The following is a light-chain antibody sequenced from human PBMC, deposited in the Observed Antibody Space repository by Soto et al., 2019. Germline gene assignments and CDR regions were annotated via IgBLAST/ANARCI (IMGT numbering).Light chain of an antibody. V-gene: IGKV3-15*01. CDR3: QQYGSSFT. CDR1: QSVSSN. Sequence: EIVKTQSPATLSVSPGERATLSCRASQSVSSNLAWYQQKPGQAPRLLIYGASSRVTGFPARFSGSGSGTDFTLTISRLEPEDFAVYYCQQYGSSFTFGPGTKVDIK. CDR2: GAS. J-gene: IGKJ3*01.